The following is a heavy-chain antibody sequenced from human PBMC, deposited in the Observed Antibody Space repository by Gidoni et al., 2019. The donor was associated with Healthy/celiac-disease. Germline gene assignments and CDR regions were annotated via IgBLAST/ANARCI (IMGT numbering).Heavy chain of an antibody. D-gene: IGHD1-20*01. J-gene: IGHJ5*02. Sequence: QVQLVESGGGVFQPGRSLRLSCAASGFTFSYFAMHWVRQAPGKGLEWVAVISYDGSNKYYADSVKGRFTISRDNSKNTLYLQMNSLRGEDTAVYYCAREGNWTDLDPWGQGTLVTVSS. CDR2: ISYDGSNK. CDR3: AREGNWTDLDP. V-gene: IGHV3-30*04. CDR1: GFTFSYFA.